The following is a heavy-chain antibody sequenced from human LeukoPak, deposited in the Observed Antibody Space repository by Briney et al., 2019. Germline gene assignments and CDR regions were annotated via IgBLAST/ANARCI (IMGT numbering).Heavy chain of an antibody. CDR3: ARDNAMIVVDTPCYFDY. D-gene: IGHD3-22*01. Sequence: SVKVSCKASGVTFSSYAISWVRQAPGQGLEWVGGIIPIFGTANYAQKFQGRVTITADESTSTAYLQLSSLRSEDTAVYYCARDNAMIVVDTPCYFDYWGQGTMVTVSS. J-gene: IGHJ4*02. CDR2: IIPIFGTA. CDR1: GVTFSSYA. V-gene: IGHV1-69*13.